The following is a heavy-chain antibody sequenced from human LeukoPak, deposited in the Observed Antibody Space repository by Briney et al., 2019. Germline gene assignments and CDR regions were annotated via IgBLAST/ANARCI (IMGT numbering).Heavy chain of an antibody. Sequence: QPGGSLRLSCAASGFTFSSYWMGWVRQAPGKGLEGVANIKQDGSEKYYVDSVKGRFTISRDNAKNSLYLQMNSLRAEDTAVYYCARETQGSGSSYYYYGMDVWGKGTTVTVSS. CDR1: GFTFSSYW. CDR2: IKQDGSEK. V-gene: IGHV3-7*03. CDR3: ARETQGSGSSYYYYGMDV. J-gene: IGHJ6*04. D-gene: IGHD3-10*01.